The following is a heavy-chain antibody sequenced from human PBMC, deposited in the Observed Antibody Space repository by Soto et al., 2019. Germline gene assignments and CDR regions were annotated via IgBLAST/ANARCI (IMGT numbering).Heavy chain of an antibody. CDR3: ASGLTTSPHY. D-gene: IGHD2-2*01. CDR1: GFTFHESS. Sequence: GGSLRLSCAASGFTFHESSMHWVRQAPGKGLEWVSSITWNSGSIIYADSVKGRFTISRDNGKKSLYLQMRSLRPEDTALYYCASGLTTSPHYWGQGSLVTVSS. CDR2: ITWNSGSI. V-gene: IGHV3-9*01. J-gene: IGHJ4*02.